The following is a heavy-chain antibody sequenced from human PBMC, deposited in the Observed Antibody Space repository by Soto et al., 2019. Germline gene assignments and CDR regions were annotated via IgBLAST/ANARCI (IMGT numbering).Heavy chain of an antibody. CDR1: GGSISSGGYY. Sequence: PSETLSLTCTVSGGSISSGGYYWSWIRQHPGKGLEWIGYIYYSGSTYYNPSLKSRVTISVDTSKNQFSLKLSSVTAADTAVYYCARGWRAEHFQHWGQGTLVTVSS. CDR2: IYYSGST. CDR3: ARGWRAEHFQH. J-gene: IGHJ1*01. D-gene: IGHD3-3*01. V-gene: IGHV4-31*03.